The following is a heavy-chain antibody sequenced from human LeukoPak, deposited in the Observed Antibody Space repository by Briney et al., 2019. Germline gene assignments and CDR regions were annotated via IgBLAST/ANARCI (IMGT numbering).Heavy chain of an antibody. J-gene: IGHJ3*02. CDR1: GGSISSYY. V-gene: IGHV4-59*01. CDR3: ARDRGYCSSTSCYVRRNDAFDI. CDR2: IYYSGST. D-gene: IGHD2-2*01. Sequence: SETLSLTCTVSGGSISSYYWSWIRQPPGKGLEWIGYIYYSGSTNYNPSLKSRVTISVDTSKNQFSLKLSSATAADTAVYYCARDRGYCSSTSCYVRRNDAFDIWGQGTMVTVSS.